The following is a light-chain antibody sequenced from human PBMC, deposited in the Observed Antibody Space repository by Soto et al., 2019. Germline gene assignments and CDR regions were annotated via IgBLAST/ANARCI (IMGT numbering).Light chain of an antibody. CDR2: GAS. V-gene: IGKV3-20*01. J-gene: IGKJ4*01. CDR3: QQNGISPLT. Sequence: IVLTQSPGTLSLSPGERATLSCRASQSVSSTYLAWYQQKPGQAPRLLIYGASNRATGIPDRFSGSGSGTDFTLTISRLEPEDFAVYYCQQNGISPLTFGGGTKVDIK. CDR1: QSVSSTY.